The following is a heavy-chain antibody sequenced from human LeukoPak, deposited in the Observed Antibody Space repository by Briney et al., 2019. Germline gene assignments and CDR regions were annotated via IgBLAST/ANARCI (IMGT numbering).Heavy chain of an antibody. CDR2: MNPNSGNT. CDR3: ARAEGEYCSSTSCYRRPPFLTHQKHYYFDY. V-gene: IGHV1-8*01. CDR1: GYTFTSYD. J-gene: IGHJ4*02. D-gene: IGHD2-2*01. Sequence: ASVKVSCKASGYTFTSYDTNWVRQATGQGLEWMGWMNPNSGNTGYAQKFQGRVTMTRNTSISTAYMELSSLRSEDTAVYYCARAEGEYCSSTSCYRRPPFLTHQKHYYFDYWGQGTLVTVSS.